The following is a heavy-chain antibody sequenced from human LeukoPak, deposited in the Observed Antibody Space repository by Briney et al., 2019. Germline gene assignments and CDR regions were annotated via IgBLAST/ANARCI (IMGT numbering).Heavy chain of an antibody. V-gene: IGHV3-21*01. D-gene: IGHD2-15*01. CDR1: GFTFSSYS. CDR2: ISSSSSYI. J-gene: IGHJ3*02. CDR3: ASPRELLHAFDI. Sequence: PGGSLRLSCAASGFTFSSYSMNWVRQAPGQGLEWVSSISSSSSYIYYADSVKGRFTISRDNAKNTLYLQMSSLRAEDTAVYYCASPRELLHAFDIWGQGTMVTVSS.